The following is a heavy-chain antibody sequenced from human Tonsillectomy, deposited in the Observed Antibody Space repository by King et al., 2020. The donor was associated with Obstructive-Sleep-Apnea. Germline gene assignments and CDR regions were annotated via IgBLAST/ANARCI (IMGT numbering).Heavy chain of an antibody. CDR3: ARLPDYGDYGAFDI. CDR1: GGTFSTYA. J-gene: IGHJ3*02. CDR2: IIPILAIT. Sequence: QLVQSGAEVKKPGSSVKVSCKASGGTFSTYAISWVGQAPGQGLEWMGGIIPILAITNYAQKFQGRVTITADKSTSTAYMELSRLRSEDTAVYYCARLPDYGDYGAFDIWGQGTMVTVCS. D-gene: IGHD4-17*01. V-gene: IGHV1-69*10.